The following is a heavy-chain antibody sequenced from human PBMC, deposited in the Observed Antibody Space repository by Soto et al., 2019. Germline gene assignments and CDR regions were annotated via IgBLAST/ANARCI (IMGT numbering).Heavy chain of an antibody. V-gene: IGHV4-39*01. D-gene: IGHD3-22*01. CDR1: GGSISSSRSY. J-gene: IGHJ5*02. CDR3: ARDYYDSSDYTTNWFDP. Sequence: ASETLSLTCTVSGGSISSSRSYWAWIRQPPGKGLEWIGSIYHTGNTYYNPSLRSRVTISVDTSKNQFSLKLTSVTAADTAVYYCARDYYDSSDYTTNWFDPWGQGTLVTVSS. CDR2: IYHTGNT.